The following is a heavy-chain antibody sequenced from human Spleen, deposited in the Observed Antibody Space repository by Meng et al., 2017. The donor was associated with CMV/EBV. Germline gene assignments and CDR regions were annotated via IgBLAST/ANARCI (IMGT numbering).Heavy chain of an antibody. CDR3: ARVGIRGNTFALDY. Sequence: FSDYYMSWIRQAPGKGLEWVASITSISSFIHYADSVKGRFTISRDNAKNTLYLEMNNLRADDTAVYYCARVGIRGNTFALDYWGQGTLVTVSS. CDR1: FSDYY. J-gene: IGHJ4*02. D-gene: IGHD5-18*01. CDR2: ITSISSFI. V-gene: IGHV3-11*06.